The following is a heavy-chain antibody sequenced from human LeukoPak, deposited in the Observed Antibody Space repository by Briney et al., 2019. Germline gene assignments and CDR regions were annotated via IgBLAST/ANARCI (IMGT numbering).Heavy chain of an antibody. D-gene: IGHD1-14*01. CDR2: IRYDGIVT. J-gene: IGHJ2*01. CDR3: ARANPADFNL. V-gene: IGHV3-74*01. Sequence: GGSLRLSCVASEFTFSNYWIHWVRQPPGKGLVWVSRIRYDGIVTNYADSVEGRFTISRDNAKNMVHLQMNSLRDDDTAVYYCARANPADFNLWGRGTLVTVSS. CDR1: EFTFSNYW.